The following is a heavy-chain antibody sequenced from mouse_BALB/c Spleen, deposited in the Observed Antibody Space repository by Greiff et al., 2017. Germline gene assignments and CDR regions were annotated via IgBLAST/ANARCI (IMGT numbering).Heavy chain of an antibody. CDR3: ARDFAY. CDR2: INPSNGRT. J-gene: IGHJ3*01. Sequence: QVQLQQPGAELVKPGASVKLSCKASDYTFTSYWMHWVKQRPGQGLEWIGEINPSNGRTNYNEKFKSKATLTVDKSSSTAYMQLSSLTSEDSAVYYCARDFAYWGQGTLVTVSA. V-gene: IGHV1S81*02. CDR1: DYTFTSYW.